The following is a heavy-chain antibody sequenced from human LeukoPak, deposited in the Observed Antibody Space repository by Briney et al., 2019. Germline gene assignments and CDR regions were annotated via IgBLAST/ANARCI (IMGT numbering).Heavy chain of an antibody. V-gene: IGHV1-2*02. D-gene: IGHD3-10*01. J-gene: IGHJ4*02. CDR2: INPSSGGT. Sequence: ASVKVSCKASGYTFTGYYMHWVRQAPGEGLESMGWINPSSGGTNYAQKFQGRVTMTRDTSISTAYMELSRLRSDDTAVYYCARARAVRGVIIRPFDYWGQGTLVTVSS. CDR3: ARARAVRGVIIRPFDY. CDR1: GYTFTGYY.